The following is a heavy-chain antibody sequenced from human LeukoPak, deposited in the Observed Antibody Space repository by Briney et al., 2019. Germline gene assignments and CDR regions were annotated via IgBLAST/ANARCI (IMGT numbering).Heavy chain of an antibody. CDR3: ARDRGYYDSSGSPTDY. V-gene: IGHV3-48*01. CDR1: GFTFSSYS. CDR2: ISSSSSTI. Sequence: PGGSLRLSCAASGFTFSSYSMNWVRQAPGKGLEWVSYISSSSSTIYYADSVKGRFTISRDNAKNSLYLQMDSLRAEDTAVYYCARDRGYYDSSGSPTDYWGQGTLVTVSS. D-gene: IGHD3-22*01. J-gene: IGHJ4*02.